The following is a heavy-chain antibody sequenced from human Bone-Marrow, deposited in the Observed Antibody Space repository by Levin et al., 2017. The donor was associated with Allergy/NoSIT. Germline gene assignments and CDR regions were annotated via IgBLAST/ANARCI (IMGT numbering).Heavy chain of an antibody. CDR2: ISASGST. J-gene: IGHJ6*02. Sequence: SETLSLTCTVSGGSIGSSGHCWAWIRKQPGKGLQYIGYISASGSTYYNPSLESRVSMSIDTSRSQFSLDVRSVTAADTAVYYCARDVNFRLDSYHYAIDVWGQGTTVIVSS. D-gene: IGHD2/OR15-2a*01. CDR1: GGSIGSSGHC. V-gene: IGHV4-31*03. CDR3: ARDVNFRLDSYHYAIDV.